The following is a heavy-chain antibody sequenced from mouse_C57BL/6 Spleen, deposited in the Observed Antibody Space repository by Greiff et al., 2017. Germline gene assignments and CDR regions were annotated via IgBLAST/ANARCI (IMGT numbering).Heavy chain of an antibody. CDR1: GFSLTSYG. D-gene: IGHD2-4*01. CDR3: SKERLPGFAY. CDR2: IWRDGSK. Sequence: VKLVESGPGLVAPSQSLSITCTVSGFSLTSYGVSWVRQTPGKGLEWLGVIWRDGSKNYHSAIISRMSISKDNSKSQVFLKLNKLQTDDTAKYYGSKERLPGFAYWGQGTLVTVSA. J-gene: IGHJ3*01. V-gene: IGHV2-3*01.